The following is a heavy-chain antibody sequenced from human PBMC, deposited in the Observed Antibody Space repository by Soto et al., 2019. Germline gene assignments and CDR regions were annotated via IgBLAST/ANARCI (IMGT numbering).Heavy chain of an antibody. CDR2: IDGSATTT. Sequence: PGGSLRLSCAASGFRFSSYAMSWVRQAPGRGLEWVSVIDGSATTTYYADSVKGRFTISRDNAKNTLFLQMNSLRAEDTAVYYCAREVYYGSGSYHDYWGQGPLVTLSS. V-gene: IGHV3-23*01. D-gene: IGHD3-10*01. J-gene: IGHJ4*02. CDR3: AREVYYGSGSYHDY. CDR1: GFRFSSYA.